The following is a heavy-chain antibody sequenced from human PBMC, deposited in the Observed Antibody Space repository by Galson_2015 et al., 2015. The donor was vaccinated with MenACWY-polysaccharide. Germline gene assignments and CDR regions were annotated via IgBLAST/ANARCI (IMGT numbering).Heavy chain of an antibody. CDR1: GASIGRSDW. J-gene: IGHJ4*02. V-gene: IGHV4-4*02. Sequence: ETLSLTCAVSGASIGRSDWWTWVRQPPGKGLEWIGEISHRGTTNYNPSLKSRVTISVDKSKNQFSLKLNSVTAADTAVYYCARKFDYWGQGSLVIVSS. CDR3: ARKFDY. CDR2: ISHRGTT.